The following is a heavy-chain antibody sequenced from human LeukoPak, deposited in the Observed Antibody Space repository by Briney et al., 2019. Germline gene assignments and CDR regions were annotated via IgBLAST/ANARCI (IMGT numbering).Heavy chain of an antibody. CDR2: ISGSGGST. CDR1: GFTFSSYV. Sequence: PGGSLRLSCAASGFTFSSYVMSWVRQAPGKGLEWVSAISGSGGSTYYADSVKGRFTISRDNSKNTVYLQMNSLRVEDTAVYYCASRGFIYGYFDYWGQGTMVTVSS. D-gene: IGHD5-18*01. J-gene: IGHJ4*02. CDR3: ASRGFIYGYFDY. V-gene: IGHV3-23*01.